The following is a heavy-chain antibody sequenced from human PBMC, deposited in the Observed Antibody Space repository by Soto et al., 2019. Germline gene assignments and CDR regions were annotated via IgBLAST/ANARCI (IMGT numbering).Heavy chain of an antibody. Sequence: GGSLRLSCAASGFTFSSYAMSWVRQAPGKGLEWVSAISGSGGSTYYADSVKGRFTISRDNSKNTLYLQMNSLRAEDTAVYYCAKDYYDFWSGPTSTDAFDIWGQGTMVTVSS. CDR3: AKDYYDFWSGPTSTDAFDI. CDR1: GFTFSSYA. CDR2: ISGSGGST. J-gene: IGHJ3*02. V-gene: IGHV3-23*01. D-gene: IGHD3-3*01.